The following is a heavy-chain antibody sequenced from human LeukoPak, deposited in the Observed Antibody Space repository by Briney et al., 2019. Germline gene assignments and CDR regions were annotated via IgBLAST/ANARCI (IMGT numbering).Heavy chain of an antibody. CDR3: ARHSRYYDSSGYYYGWGPGGSMDV. CDR1: GGSISSGGYS. J-gene: IGHJ6*02. Sequence: SQTLSLTCAVSGGSISSGGYSWSWIRQPPGKGLEWIGYIYHSGSTYYNPSLKSRVTISVDRSKNQFSLKLSSVTATDTAVYYCARHSRYYDSSGYYYGWGPGGSMDVWGQGTTVTVSS. CDR2: IYHSGST. V-gene: IGHV4-30-2*01. D-gene: IGHD3-22*01.